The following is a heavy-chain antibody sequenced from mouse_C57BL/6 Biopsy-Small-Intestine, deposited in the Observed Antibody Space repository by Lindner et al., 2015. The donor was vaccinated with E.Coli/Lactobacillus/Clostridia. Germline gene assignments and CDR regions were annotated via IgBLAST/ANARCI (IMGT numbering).Heavy chain of an antibody. CDR2: INPSTDGT. V-gene: IGHV1-42*01. D-gene: IGHD2-10*01. CDR3: ARSYYDNLDY. Sequence: VQLQESGPELVKPGASVKMSCKASGYSFTGYYMNWVKQSPEKSLEWIGEINPSTDGTGYNQKFKGKATLTVDKYSSTAYMQLKSLTSEDSAVYYCARSYYDNLDYWGQGTTLTVSS. J-gene: IGHJ2*01. CDR1: GYSFTGYY.